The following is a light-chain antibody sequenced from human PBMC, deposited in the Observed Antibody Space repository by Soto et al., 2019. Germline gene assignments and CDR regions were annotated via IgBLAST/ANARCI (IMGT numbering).Light chain of an antibody. Sequence: QSALTQPRSVSGSPGQSVTISCTGTRRDIGAYNYVSWYQQHPGKAPKFMIYDVGKRPSGVPDRVSGSKSDNTASLIISGLQAEDEADYFPCSYAGTSSYVFGTGTQGTVL. J-gene: IGLJ1*01. CDR1: RRDIGAYNY. V-gene: IGLV2-11*01. CDR2: DVG. CDR3: CSYAGTSSYV.